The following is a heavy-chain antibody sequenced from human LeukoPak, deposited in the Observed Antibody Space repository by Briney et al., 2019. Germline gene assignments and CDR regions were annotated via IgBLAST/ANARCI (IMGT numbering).Heavy chain of an antibody. D-gene: IGHD4-17*01. CDR3: ARPARFGMDV. CDR2: IFYSGST. Sequence: SETLSLTCSVSGASFSSGSYYWSWIRQPPGKGLEWIGSIFYSGSTYYNPSLKSRVTISVDTSKNQFSLRLSSVTAADTAVYYCARPARFGMDVWGQGTTVTVSS. CDR1: GASFSSGSYY. J-gene: IGHJ6*02. V-gene: IGHV4-39*01.